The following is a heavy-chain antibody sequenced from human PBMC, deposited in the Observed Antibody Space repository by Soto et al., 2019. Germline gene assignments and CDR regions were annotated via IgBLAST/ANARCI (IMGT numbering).Heavy chain of an antibody. Sequence: EVQLVESGGGLVQPGRSLRLSCAASGFTFDDYAMHWVRQAPGKGLEWVSGISWNSGSIGYADSVKGRFTISRDNAKNPLTLKINSLRAGDTALYYCEKKKPPYIAAGGVDSGAQGPLAPVP. J-gene: IGHJ4*02. CDR2: ISWNSGSI. CDR3: EKKKPPYIAAGGVDS. V-gene: IGHV3-9*01. D-gene: IGHD6-13*01. CDR1: GFTFDDYA.